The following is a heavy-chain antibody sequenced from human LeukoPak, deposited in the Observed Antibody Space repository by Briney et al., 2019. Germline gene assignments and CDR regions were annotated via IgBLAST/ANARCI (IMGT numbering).Heavy chain of an antibody. V-gene: IGHV4-59*01. CDR2: IHDSANT. CDR3: ARGRITIFGVVTPHFDY. J-gene: IGHJ4*02. CDR1: HGSISSYY. D-gene: IGHD3-3*01. Sequence: SETLSLTCTVSHGSISSYYWGWIRQPPGKGLEWIAYIHDSANTNYNPSLKSRVTISVDTSKNQFSLKLSSVTAADTAVYYCARGRITIFGVVTPHFDYWGQGNLVTVSS.